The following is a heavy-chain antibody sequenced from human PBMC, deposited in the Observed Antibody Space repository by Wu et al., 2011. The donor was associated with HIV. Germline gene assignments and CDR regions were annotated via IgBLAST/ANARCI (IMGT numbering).Heavy chain of an antibody. CDR3: ARDLNSTLLLLHS. J-gene: IGHJ4*02. Sequence: QVQLVQSGAEVKKPGSSVKVSCKASGGTFSSYAISWVRQAPGQGLEWMGGIIPIFGTANYTQKFQGRVILTIDTSTRTAYLELRSLRSDDTAVYYCARDLNSTLLLLHSWGQGTLVTVSS. CDR1: GGTFSSYA. CDR2: IIPIFGTA. V-gene: IGHV1-69*05. D-gene: IGHD2/OR15-2a*01.